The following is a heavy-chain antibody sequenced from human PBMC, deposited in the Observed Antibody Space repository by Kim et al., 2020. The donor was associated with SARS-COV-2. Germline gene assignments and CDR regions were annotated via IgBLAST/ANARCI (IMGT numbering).Heavy chain of an antibody. CDR3: ARDRGWGAPRYYGMDV. CDR2: IYIAGTT. Sequence: GGSLRLSCAASGITISSDYMSWVRQTPGKGLEWVSVIYIAGTTYYADSVKGRFTISRDNSKNTLYLQMNSLRGEDTAVYYCARDRGWGAPRYYGMDVWGQGATVTVSS. D-gene: IGHD7-27*01. V-gene: IGHV3-66*01. CDR1: GITISSDY. J-gene: IGHJ6*02.